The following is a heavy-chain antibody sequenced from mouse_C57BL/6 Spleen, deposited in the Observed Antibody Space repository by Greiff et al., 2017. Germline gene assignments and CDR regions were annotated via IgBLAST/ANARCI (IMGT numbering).Heavy chain of an antibody. V-gene: IGHV1-74*01. CDR1: GYAFTSYW. J-gene: IGHJ1*03. D-gene: IGHD1-1*01. Sequence: VQLQQPGAELVKPGASVKVSCKASGYAFTSYWMHWVKQRPGQGLEWIGRIHPSDSDTNYNQKFKGKATLTVDKSSSTAYMQISSLPSEDSAVYYCAKDYYGSSYWYFDVWGTGTTVTVSS. CDR3: AKDYYGSSYWYFDV. CDR2: IHPSDSDT.